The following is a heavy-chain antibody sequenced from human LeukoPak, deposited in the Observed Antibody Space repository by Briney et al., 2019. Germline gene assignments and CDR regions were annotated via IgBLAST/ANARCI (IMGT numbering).Heavy chain of an antibody. CDR2: INHSGST. J-gene: IGHJ6*02. CDR3: AINPAAGYYYYHGMDV. V-gene: IGHV4-34*01. Sequence: PSETLSLTCAVYGGSFSGYYWSWIRQPPGKGLEWIGEINHSGSTNYNPSLKSRVTISVDTSKNQFSLKLSSVTAADTAVYYCAINPAAGYYYYHGMDVWGQGTTVTVSS. CDR1: GGSFSGYY.